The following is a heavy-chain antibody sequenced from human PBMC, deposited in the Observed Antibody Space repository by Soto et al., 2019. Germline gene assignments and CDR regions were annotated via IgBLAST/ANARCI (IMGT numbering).Heavy chain of an antibody. D-gene: IGHD2-8*01. CDR1: GYTFTSYG. Sequence: ASVKVSCKASGYTFTSYGISWVRQAPGQGLEWMGWISAYNGNTNYAQKLQGRVTMTTDTSTSTAYMELRSLRSDDTAVYYCARGGGDIVLMVPYYYYYGMDVWGQGTTVTVSS. V-gene: IGHV1-18*01. CDR2: ISAYNGNT. J-gene: IGHJ6*02. CDR3: ARGGGDIVLMVPYYYYYGMDV.